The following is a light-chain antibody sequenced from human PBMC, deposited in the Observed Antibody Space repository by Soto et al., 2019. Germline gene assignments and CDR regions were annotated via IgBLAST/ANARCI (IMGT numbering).Light chain of an antibody. CDR1: QSVSSSY. Sequence: EIVLTQSPGTLSLSPGERATLSCRASQSVSSSYLAWYQQKPGQAPRLLIYGASSRATGIPDRFSGSGAGTDFSLTISRLEPEDFAVYYCQQYSSSWTFGQVTKVEIK. CDR3: QQYSSSWT. V-gene: IGKV3-20*01. J-gene: IGKJ1*01. CDR2: GAS.